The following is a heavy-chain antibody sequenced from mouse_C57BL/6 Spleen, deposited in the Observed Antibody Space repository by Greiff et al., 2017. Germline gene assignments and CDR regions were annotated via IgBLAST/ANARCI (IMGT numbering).Heavy chain of an antibody. V-gene: IGHV2-9*01. D-gene: IGHD2-1*01. CDR3: AKHSSYGNPYAMDY. Sequence: GKGLEWLGVIWGGGSTNYNSALMSRLSISKDNSKSQVFLKMNSLQTDDTAMYYCAKHSSYGNPYAMDYWGQGTSVTVSS. J-gene: IGHJ4*01. CDR2: IWGGGST.